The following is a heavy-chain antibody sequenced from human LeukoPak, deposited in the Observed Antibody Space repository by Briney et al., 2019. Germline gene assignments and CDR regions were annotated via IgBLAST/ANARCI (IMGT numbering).Heavy chain of an antibody. CDR1: GDPVRNDFYY. J-gene: IGHJ4*02. Sequence: SETLSLTCSVSGDPVRNDFYYWGWIRQPPGKGLEWVASLSRAGTTCYNPSLGSRLSISVDSSKNQFSLKFSSVTAADAALYWCARHNAPRRVGFDFWGQGILVTVSS. CDR3: ARHNAPRRVGFDF. CDR2: LSRAGTT. V-gene: IGHV4-39*01. D-gene: IGHD2-2*01.